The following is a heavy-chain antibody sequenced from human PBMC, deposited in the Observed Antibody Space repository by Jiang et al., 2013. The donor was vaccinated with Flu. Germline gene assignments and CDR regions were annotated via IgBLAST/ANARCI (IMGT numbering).Heavy chain of an antibody. Sequence: GLVKPSETLSLTCAVSNYSIASGYYWGWIRQPPGKGLEWIGSAYHSGTTYYNPSFKSRVTISVDTSKNHFSLKLTSVTAADTAVYFCARDRSMYYFDSGGSNYFDPWGQGTLVTVSS. J-gene: IGHJ5*02. D-gene: IGHD3-22*01. CDR3: ARDRSMYYFDSGGSNYFDP. CDR2: AYHSGTT. V-gene: IGHV4-38-2*02. CDR1: NYSIASGYY.